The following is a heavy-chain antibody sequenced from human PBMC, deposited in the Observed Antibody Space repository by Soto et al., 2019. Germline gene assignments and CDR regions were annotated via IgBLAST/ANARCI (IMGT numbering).Heavy chain of an antibody. CDR1: EFTFSQSP. CDR2: LSHDGHYN. V-gene: IGHV3-30-3*01. Sequence: GGSLRLSCTASEFTFSQSPIHWVRKAPGKGLEWVALLSHDGHYNYYADSVKGRFTVSRDRSKTTAFLQMDGWRTENTAVYYFARDRDGFYGMDDWGQGTTVTVSS. CDR3: ARDRDGFYGMDD. J-gene: IGHJ6*02.